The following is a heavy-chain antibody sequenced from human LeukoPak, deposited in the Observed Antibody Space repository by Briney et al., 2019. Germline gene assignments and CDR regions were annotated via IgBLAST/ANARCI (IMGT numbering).Heavy chain of an antibody. Sequence: PGGSLRLSCAASGFTFTNYGMHWVRQAPGKGLEWVAVISYDGSNKYYADSVKGRFTVSRDNSKNTLSLQMNSLRPEDTAVYYCASSSSSSSYSPGDYWGQGTLSPSPQ. CDR2: ISYDGSNK. CDR3: ASSSSSSSYSPGDY. J-gene: IGHJ4*02. D-gene: IGHD6-6*01. CDR1: GFTFTNYG. V-gene: IGHV3-30*03.